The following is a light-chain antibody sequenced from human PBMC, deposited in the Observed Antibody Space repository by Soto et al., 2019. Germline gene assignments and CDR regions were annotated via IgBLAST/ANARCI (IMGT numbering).Light chain of an antibody. Sequence: QSVLTQPASVSGYPGQSITISCTGTSSDVGGYNYVSWYQQHPGKAPKLMIYDVSNRPSGVSNRFSGSKSGNTASLTISGLQADDEADYYCTSYTSSSTVVFGGGTKLTVL. CDR2: DVS. V-gene: IGLV2-14*01. J-gene: IGLJ2*01. CDR1: SSDVGGYNY. CDR3: TSYTSSSTVV.